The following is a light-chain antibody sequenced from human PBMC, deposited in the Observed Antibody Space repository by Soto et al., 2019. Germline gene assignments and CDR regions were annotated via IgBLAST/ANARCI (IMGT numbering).Light chain of an antibody. J-gene: IGKJ1*01. CDR3: QQYSNWPPWT. CDR1: QSVGGN. CDR2: GAF. V-gene: IGKV3-15*01. Sequence: DTVMTQSPVTLSVSPGERATLSCSASQSVGGNLAWYQQKPGQAPRLLIHGAFKRATGVRDRFSGSGSGAVFTRTTGSLQSDDFALYYYQQYSNWPPWTFGQGTKVEVK.